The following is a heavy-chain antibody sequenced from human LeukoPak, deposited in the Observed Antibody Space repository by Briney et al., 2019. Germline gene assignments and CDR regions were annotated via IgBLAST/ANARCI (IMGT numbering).Heavy chain of an antibody. Sequence: GGSPKLSCAAPGVPLSGSAFDLGRHAFRERPGWVLFLSSSGTNIYYYADSVKGRFTISRDNAKNSLYLQMNSLRAEDTAVYYCARQGRYCTGGNCYYGPLDFWGQGTLVTVSS. J-gene: IGHJ4*02. CDR1: GVPLSGSA. D-gene: IGHD2-8*02. V-gene: IGHV3-48*03. CDR2: LSSSGTNI. CDR3: ARQGRYCTGGNCYYGPLDF.